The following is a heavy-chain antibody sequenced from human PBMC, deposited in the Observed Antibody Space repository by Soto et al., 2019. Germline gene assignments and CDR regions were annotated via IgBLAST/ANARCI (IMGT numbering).Heavy chain of an antibody. CDR3: ARGPPGGYDSGSYYTWFDP. CDR1: GDTFTSYY. Sequence: ASVKVSCKASGDTFTSYYMHWVRQAPGQGLEWMGIINPSAGSTSYGQKFQGRVTMTRDTSTSTVYMELSSLRSEDTAVYYCARGPPGGYDSGSYYTWFDPWGQGTLVTVSS. V-gene: IGHV1-46*03. D-gene: IGHD3-10*01. CDR2: INPSAGST. J-gene: IGHJ5*02.